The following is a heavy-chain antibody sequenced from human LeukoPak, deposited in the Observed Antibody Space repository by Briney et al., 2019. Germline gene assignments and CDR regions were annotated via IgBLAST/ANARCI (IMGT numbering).Heavy chain of an antibody. V-gene: IGHV1-2*02. CDR3: ARDRGSDWWGSFDF. D-gene: IGHD3-16*01. CDR1: GYTFTGHY. CDR2: INPNSGNT. J-gene: IGHJ4*02. Sequence: ASVKVSCKASGYTFTGHYVHWVRQAPGQGLEWMGWINPNSGNTNYQQTFQGRVTMTRDTSSSTVYMELSDLISDDTAIYYCARDRGSDWWGSFDFWGQGTLVTVSS.